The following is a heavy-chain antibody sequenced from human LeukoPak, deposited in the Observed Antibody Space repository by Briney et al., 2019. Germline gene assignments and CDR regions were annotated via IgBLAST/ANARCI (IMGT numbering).Heavy chain of an antibody. Sequence: GGSLRLSCAASGFTFSDYYMSWIRQAPGKGLEWVSYISSSSSYTNYADSVKGRFTISRDNAKNSLYLQMNSLRAEDTAVYYCARVGCSGGSCYAFDYWGQGTLVTASS. CDR1: GFTFSDYY. CDR3: ARVGCSGGSCYAFDY. V-gene: IGHV3-11*05. CDR2: ISSSSSYT. J-gene: IGHJ4*02. D-gene: IGHD2-15*01.